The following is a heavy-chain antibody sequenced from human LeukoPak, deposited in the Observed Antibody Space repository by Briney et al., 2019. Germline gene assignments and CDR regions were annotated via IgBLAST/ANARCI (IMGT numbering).Heavy chain of an antibody. V-gene: IGHV3-21*01. CDR1: GFTFSTYS. Sequence: GGSLRLSCAASGFTFSTYSMNWVRKAPGKGLEWVSSISSSSTYIYYADSVKGRFTISRDNAKNSLYLQMNSLRAEDTAVYYCARYISWWDVWGKGTTVTISS. CDR3: ARYISWWDV. CDR2: ISSSSTYI. D-gene: IGHD6-13*01. J-gene: IGHJ6*04.